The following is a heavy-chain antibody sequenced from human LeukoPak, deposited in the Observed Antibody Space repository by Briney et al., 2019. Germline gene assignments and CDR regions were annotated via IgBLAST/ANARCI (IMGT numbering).Heavy chain of an antibody. CDR3: ARDAPPLGYDISGREPGAFAV. J-gene: IGHJ3*01. Sequence: GGSLRLSCAASGFAFSDYYMSWIRQAPGKGLEWVSSISSSGNRIHYADSVRGRFIISRDNAKNSLYLQVNSLRAEDAAVYYCARDAPPLGYDISGREPGAFAVWGHGTMVTVS. V-gene: IGHV3-11*01. D-gene: IGHD3-22*01. CDR2: ISSSGNRI. CDR1: GFAFSDYY.